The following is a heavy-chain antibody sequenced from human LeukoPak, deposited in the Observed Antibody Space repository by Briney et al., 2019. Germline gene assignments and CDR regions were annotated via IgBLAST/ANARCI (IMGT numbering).Heavy chain of an antibody. D-gene: IGHD5-24*01. V-gene: IGHV3-74*01. J-gene: IGHJ4*02. Sequence: GGPLRLSCAASGFTFTRHWMHWVRQAPGKGLEWVSRIKTDGTNTIYADFVEGRFTISRDNARNTLYLQMSSLRAGDTAVYYCGGSEDGYIDYWGQGTLVTVSS. CDR3: GGSEDGYIDY. CDR1: GFTFTRHW. CDR2: IKTDGTNT.